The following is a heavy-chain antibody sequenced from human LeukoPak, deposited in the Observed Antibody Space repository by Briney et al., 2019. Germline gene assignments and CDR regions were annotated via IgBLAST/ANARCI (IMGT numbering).Heavy chain of an antibody. CDR2: INPSGGST. CDR1: GYTFTSYY. J-gene: IGHJ4*02. CDR3: ARGQARIVGATHFDY. Sequence: ASVKVSCKASGYTFTSYYMHWVRQAPGQGLEWMGIINPSGGSTSYAQKFQGRVTMTRDTSTSTVYMELSSLRSEDTAVYYCARGQARIVGATHFDYWGQGTLVTVSS. D-gene: IGHD1-26*01. V-gene: IGHV1-46*01.